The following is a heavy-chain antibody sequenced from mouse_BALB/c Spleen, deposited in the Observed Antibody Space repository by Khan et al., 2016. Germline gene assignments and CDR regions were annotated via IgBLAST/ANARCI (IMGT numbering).Heavy chain of an antibody. CDR3: ARWDY. V-gene: IGHV5-17*02. Sequence: EVELVESGGGLVQPGGSRKLSCAASGFTFSRFGMHWVRQAPEKGLEWVAYISSGSSTTYYADTLKGRFTISRDNPKNDLFLQMTSLRSEDTAMYYCARWDYWGQGTTLTVSS. J-gene: IGHJ2*01. CDR1: GFTFSRFG. CDR2: ISSGSSTT.